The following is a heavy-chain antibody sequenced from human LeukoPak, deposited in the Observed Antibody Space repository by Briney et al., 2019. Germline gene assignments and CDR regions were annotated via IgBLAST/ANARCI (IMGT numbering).Heavy chain of an antibody. CDR3: ARRGRDGYNQYHLDY. CDR2: IYPGDSDT. Sequence: GESLKISCKGSGYSFSTYWIGWVRQMPGKGLEWMGIIYPGDSDTTYSPSFQGQVTMSADKSISTAYLQRSSLKASDTAIYYCARRGRDGYNQYHLDYWGQGTLVTVSS. J-gene: IGHJ4*02. CDR1: GYSFSTYW. D-gene: IGHD5-24*01. V-gene: IGHV5-51*01.